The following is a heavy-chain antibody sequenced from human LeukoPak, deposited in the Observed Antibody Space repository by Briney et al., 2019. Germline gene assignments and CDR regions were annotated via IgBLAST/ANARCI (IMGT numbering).Heavy chain of an antibody. Sequence: GGYLRRSCAASGFTFDDYGMTWVRQAPGKGLEWVSGISRNGGSSGYADSVKGRFTITRDNAKTSLYLQMKNLRDEDTALYYCVRSITIFGVWGQGTLVTVSS. CDR3: VRSITIFGV. CDR1: GFTFDDYG. CDR2: ISRNGGSS. V-gene: IGHV3-20*04. D-gene: IGHD3-3*01. J-gene: IGHJ4*02.